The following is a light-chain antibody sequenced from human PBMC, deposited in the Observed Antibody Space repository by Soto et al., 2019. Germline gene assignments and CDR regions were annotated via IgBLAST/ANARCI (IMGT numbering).Light chain of an antibody. CDR3: QQYGYSPIT. CDR2: GAS. J-gene: IGKJ5*01. CDR1: QSVINS. V-gene: IGKV3-20*01. Sequence: EIVLTQYPCTLSLSPWERATLSFMASQSVINSLAWYQQKPGQAPRLLISGASSRATGTPDRFSGGGSGTDFTLTISRLEPEDFALYYCQQYGYSPITFGQGTRLEIK.